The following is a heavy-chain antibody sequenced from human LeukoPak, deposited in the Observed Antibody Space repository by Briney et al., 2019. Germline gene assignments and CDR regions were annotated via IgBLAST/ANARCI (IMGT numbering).Heavy chain of an antibody. D-gene: IGHD6-13*01. Sequence: GASVKVSCKASGYTFTSYGTSWVRQAPGQGLEWMGWTIPNTGVTNYAQKFQGRVTMTRDTSISTAYMELSSLTSDDTAVYYCAKEAAAAGNNWFDPWGQGTLVTVFS. CDR1: GYTFTSYG. V-gene: IGHV1-2*02. CDR3: AKEAAAAGNNWFDP. J-gene: IGHJ5*02. CDR2: TIPNTGVT.